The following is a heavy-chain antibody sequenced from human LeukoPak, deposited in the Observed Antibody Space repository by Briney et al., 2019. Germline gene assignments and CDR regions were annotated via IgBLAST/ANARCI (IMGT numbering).Heavy chain of an antibody. Sequence: GSLRLSCAASGFTFSRSDMHWVRQPTGKGLEWVSAIGTIDDTFYPSSVRGRFTISRDNAKNSLYLQMNSLKPEDTAVYYCARVAEAAAFDSWGQGTLVTVSS. V-gene: IGHV3-13*04. D-gene: IGHD6-13*01. J-gene: IGHJ4*02. CDR1: GFTFSRSD. CDR2: IGTIDDT. CDR3: ARVAEAAAFDS.